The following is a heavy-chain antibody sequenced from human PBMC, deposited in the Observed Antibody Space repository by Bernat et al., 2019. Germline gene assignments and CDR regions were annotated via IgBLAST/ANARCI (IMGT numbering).Heavy chain of an antibody. J-gene: IGHJ5*01. D-gene: IGHD2-15*01. Sequence: QVQLVQSGAEVKKPGASVKVSCKASGYTFTGYYMHWVRQAPGQGLEWMGWINPNSGGTNYAQKFQGWVPMTRATSISTAYMELSRLRSNDTAVYYCAREEKRYCSCGSCYRNNWFDPWGQGTLVTVSS. CDR2: INPNSGGT. CDR1: GYTFTGYY. CDR3: AREEKRYCSCGSCYRNNWFDP. V-gene: IGHV1-2*04.